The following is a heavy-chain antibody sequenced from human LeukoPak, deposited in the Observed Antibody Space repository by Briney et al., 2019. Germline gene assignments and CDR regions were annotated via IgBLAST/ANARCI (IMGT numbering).Heavy chain of an antibody. CDR1: GYTFTIYY. Sequence: ASVKVSCKASGYTFTIYYMHWVRQAPGQGLEWMGLINPSGGSTSYAQKFQGRVTMTRDTSTSTVYMELSSLRSEDTAVYYCARDGCSSTSCYEFDPWGQGTLVTVSS. J-gene: IGHJ5*02. CDR3: ARDGCSSTSCYEFDP. V-gene: IGHV1-46*01. D-gene: IGHD2-2*01. CDR2: INPSGGST.